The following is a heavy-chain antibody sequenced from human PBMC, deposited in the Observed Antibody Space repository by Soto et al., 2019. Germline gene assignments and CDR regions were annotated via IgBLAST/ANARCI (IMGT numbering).Heavy chain of an antibody. J-gene: IGHJ4*02. CDR2: ISDGADGP. CDR3: TKAGIGRAPGLDF. V-gene: IGHV3-23*01. CDR1: GFTFSSYA. D-gene: IGHD2-21*01. Sequence: EVQLLESGGGLVQPGGSLRLSCAASGFTFSSYAMTWVRQAPGKGLEWISSISDGADGPYYADSVKGRFTISRDNSNNMPSLQMNTLRGDATAIYDCTKAGIGRAPGLDFWGQGTLVAVSS.